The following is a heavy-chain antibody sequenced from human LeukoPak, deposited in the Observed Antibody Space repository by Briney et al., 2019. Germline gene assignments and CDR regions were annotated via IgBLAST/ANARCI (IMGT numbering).Heavy chain of an antibody. Sequence: SETLSLTCSVSGGSISSGSYYWSWIRQPAGKGLEWIGRIYTSGSTNYNPSLKSRVTISVDTSKNQFSLKLSSVTAADTAVYYCARPYSAGQRGAFDIWGQGTMVTVSS. CDR1: GGSISSGSYY. CDR3: ARPYSAGQRGAFDI. J-gene: IGHJ3*02. V-gene: IGHV4-61*02. D-gene: IGHD2-15*01. CDR2: IYTSGST.